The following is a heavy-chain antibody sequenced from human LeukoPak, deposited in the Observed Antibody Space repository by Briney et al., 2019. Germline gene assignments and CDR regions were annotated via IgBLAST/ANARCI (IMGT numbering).Heavy chain of an antibody. D-gene: IGHD5-18*01. J-gene: IGHJ4*02. CDR2: IYQSGST. CDR1: GGSISSGGYS. V-gene: IGHV4-30-2*01. CDR3: ARGSTRGYQIDY. Sequence: PSGTLSLTCAVSGGSISSGGYSWNWIRQPPGKGLEWIGYIYQSGSTYYNSSLKSRVTISVDRSKNQFSLKLSSVTAADTAVYYCARGSTRGYQIDYWGQGTLVTVSS.